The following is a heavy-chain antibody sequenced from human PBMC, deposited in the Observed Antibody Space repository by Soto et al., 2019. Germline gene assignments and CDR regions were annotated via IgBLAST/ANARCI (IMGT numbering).Heavy chain of an antibody. Sequence: GASVKVSCKASGYTFTSYDINWVRQATGQGLEWMGWMNPNSGNTGYAQKFQDRVTMTRNTSISTAYMELSSLRSEDTAVYYCARERTVAGNDYWGQGTLVTVSS. CDR2: MNPNSGNT. CDR1: GYTFTSYD. D-gene: IGHD6-19*01. V-gene: IGHV1-8*01. J-gene: IGHJ4*02. CDR3: ARERTVAGNDY.